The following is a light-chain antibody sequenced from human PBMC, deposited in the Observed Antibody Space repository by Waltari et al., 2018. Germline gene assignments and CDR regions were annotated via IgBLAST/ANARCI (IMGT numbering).Light chain of an antibody. V-gene: IGKV4-1*01. J-gene: IGKJ2*01. CDR2: WAS. CDR1: QSLLYSSNDKNY. Sequence: DIVMTQSPDALSLSLGEPATVNCKSSQSLLYSSNDKNYLAWFQQRPGQPPKVILYWASTRESGVSGRFIGSGSETDFTLTITNLQAEDAAIYYCHQYYSTPQTFGQGTKVEIK. CDR3: HQYYSTPQT.